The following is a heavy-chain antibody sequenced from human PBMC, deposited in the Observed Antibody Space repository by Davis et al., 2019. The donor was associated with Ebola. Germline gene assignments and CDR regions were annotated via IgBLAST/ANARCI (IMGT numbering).Heavy chain of an antibody. Sequence: GESLKISCAASGFTFSGSAMHWVRQAPGKGLEWVSVIYSGGSTYYADSVKGRFTISRDNSKNTLYLQMSSLRAEDTAVYYCVKDTSPLGYYDSSGYYYAGYWGQGTLVTVSS. CDR2: IYSGGST. V-gene: IGHV3-53*05. J-gene: IGHJ4*02. CDR1: GFTFSGSA. D-gene: IGHD3-22*01. CDR3: VKDTSPLGYYDSSGYYYAGY.